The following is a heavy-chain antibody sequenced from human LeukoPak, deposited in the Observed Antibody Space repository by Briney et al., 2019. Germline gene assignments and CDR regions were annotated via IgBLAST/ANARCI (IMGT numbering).Heavy chain of an antibody. D-gene: IGHD2-15*01. CDR3: GRGPKAGGPHHDMDV. V-gene: IGHV4-59*01. J-gene: IGHJ6*02. CDR1: GGSISSYY. CDR2: IYYSGST. Sequence: SETLSLTCTVSGGSISSYYWSWIRQPPGKGLEWIGYIYYSGSTNYNPSLKSRVTISVDTSKNQFSLKLSSVTAADTAVYYCGRGPKAGGPHHDMDVWGRGTTVTVSS.